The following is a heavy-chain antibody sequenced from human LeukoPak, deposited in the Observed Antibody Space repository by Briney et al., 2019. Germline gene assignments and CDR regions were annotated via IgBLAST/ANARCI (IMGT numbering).Heavy chain of an antibody. D-gene: IGHD2-8*01. CDR1: GGSISGYY. CDR2: IYYIGST. Sequence: SETLSLTCNVSGGSISGYYWSWIRQSPGKGLEWIGYIYYIGSTSYNPSLRSRVTISVDTSKNQFSLKLNSVTAADTAVYYCARGGCTHSVCYSRYYYYGMDVWGQGTTVTVSS. V-gene: IGHV4-59*01. J-gene: IGHJ6*02. CDR3: ARGGCTHSVCYSRYYYYGMDV.